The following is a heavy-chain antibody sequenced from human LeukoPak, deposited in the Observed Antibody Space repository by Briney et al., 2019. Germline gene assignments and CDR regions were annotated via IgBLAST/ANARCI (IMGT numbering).Heavy chain of an antibody. J-gene: IGHJ5*02. CDR3: AELVIPAAIPGVWFDP. CDR1: GGSISSHY. CDR2: VYYSGST. D-gene: IGHD2-2*02. V-gene: IGHV4-59*11. Sequence: SETLSLTCTVSGGSISSHYWSWIRQPPGKGLEWIGYVYYSGSTNYNPSLKRRVPISVDTSKNQFSLKLSSVTAADTAVYYCAELVIPAAIPGVWFDPWGQGTLVTVSS.